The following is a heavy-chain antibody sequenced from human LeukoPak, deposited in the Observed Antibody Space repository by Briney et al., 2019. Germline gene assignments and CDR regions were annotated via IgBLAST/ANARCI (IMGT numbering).Heavy chain of an antibody. J-gene: IGHJ5*02. CDR3: ARGAPTRWFDP. CDR1: GGSFSGYY. CDR2: INHSGST. Sequence: SETLSLTCAVYGGSFSGYYWSWIRQPPGKGLEWIGEINHSGSTNYNPSLKSRVTISVDTSKNQFSLKLSSVTAADTAVYYCARGAPTRWFDPWGQGTLVTVPS. V-gene: IGHV4-34*01. D-gene: IGHD4-17*01.